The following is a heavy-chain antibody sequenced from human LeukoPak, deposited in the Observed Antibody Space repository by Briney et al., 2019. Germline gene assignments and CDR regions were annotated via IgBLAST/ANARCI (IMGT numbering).Heavy chain of an antibody. Sequence: SETLSLTCAVYGGSFSGYYWSWIRQPPGKGLEWIGEIYHSGSTNYNPSLKSRVTISVDKSKNQFSLKLSSVTAADTAVYYCASDNWNYVRSWYFDLWGRGTLVTVSS. CDR3: ASDNWNYVRSWYFDL. V-gene: IGHV4-34*01. CDR2: IYHSGST. CDR1: GGSFSGYY. J-gene: IGHJ2*01. D-gene: IGHD1-7*01.